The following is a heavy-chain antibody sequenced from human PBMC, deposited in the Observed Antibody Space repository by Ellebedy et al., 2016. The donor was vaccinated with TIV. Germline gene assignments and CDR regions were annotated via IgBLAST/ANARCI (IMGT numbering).Heavy chain of an antibody. Sequence: SVKVSCKASGGIFRSYAISGVRKALGKGLDWMGGIIPIFGTTNYEKKFQGRVTITADESTSTAYMELRSLRSDDTAVYYCARDSHYYVQYFQHWGQGTLVTVSS. V-gene: IGHV1-69*13. CDR1: GGIFRSYA. CDR3: ARDSHYYVQYFQH. CDR2: IIPIFGTT. J-gene: IGHJ1*01. D-gene: IGHD3-10*02.